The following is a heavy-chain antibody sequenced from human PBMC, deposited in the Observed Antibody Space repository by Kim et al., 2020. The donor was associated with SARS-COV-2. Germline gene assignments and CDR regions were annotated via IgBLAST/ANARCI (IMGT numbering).Heavy chain of an antibody. CDR2: GNT. V-gene: IGHV1-18*01. CDR3: AREHYGMDV. J-gene: IGHJ6*02. Sequence: GNTNYAQKLQGRVTMTTDTSTSTAYMELRSLRSDDTAVYYCAREHYGMDVWGQGTTVTVSS.